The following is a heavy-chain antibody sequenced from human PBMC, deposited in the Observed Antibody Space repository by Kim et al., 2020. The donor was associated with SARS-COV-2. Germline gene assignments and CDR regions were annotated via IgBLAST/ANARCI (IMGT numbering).Heavy chain of an antibody. D-gene: IGHD5-18*01. J-gene: IGHJ4*02. V-gene: IGHV1-69*04. Sequence: TVQGRVTITADKSTSTAYMELSSLRSEDTAVYYCAREGSIQLLAPYFDYWGQGTLVTVSS. CDR3: AREGSIQLLAPYFDY.